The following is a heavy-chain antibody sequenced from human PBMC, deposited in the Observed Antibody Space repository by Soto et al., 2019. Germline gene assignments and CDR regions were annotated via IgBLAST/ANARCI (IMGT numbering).Heavy chain of an antibody. CDR1: GGSITTGNHY. CDR3: ARSRFSSSWYPDY. D-gene: IGHD6-13*01. Sequence: QPLSLTSAVSGGSITTGNHYWSLIRQLPGQGLQWIGLVTSTGSPHYNPSLQSRGTISLDTSKNQFSLKLSSVTAADTAVYYCARSRFSSSWYPDYWGQGTLVTVSS. CDR2: VTSTGSP. J-gene: IGHJ4*02. V-gene: IGHV4-31*02.